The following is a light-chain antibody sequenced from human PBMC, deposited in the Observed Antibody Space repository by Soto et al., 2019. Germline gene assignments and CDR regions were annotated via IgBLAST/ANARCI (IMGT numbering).Light chain of an antibody. CDR3: SSYAGGNNYV. J-gene: IGLJ1*01. CDR2: EVS. CDR1: SSDVGGYNC. V-gene: IGLV2-8*01. Sequence: QSALTQPPSASGSPGQSVTISCTGTSSDVGGYNCVSWYQHHPGKAPKLMIYEVSKRPSGVPDRFSGSKSGNTASLTVSGLQAEDEADYYCSSYAGGNNYVFGTGTKVTVL.